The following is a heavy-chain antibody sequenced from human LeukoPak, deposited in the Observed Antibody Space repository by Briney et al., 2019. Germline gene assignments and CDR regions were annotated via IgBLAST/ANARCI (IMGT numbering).Heavy chain of an antibody. Sequence: GGSLRLSCAASGLIVSSNYMSWVRQAPGKGLEWVSVIYSGGSIYYADSVKGRFTISRDNAKNLLYLQMNSLRPEDTAVYYCARDWYCSSSICYTDRNWFDPWGQGTLVTVSS. D-gene: IGHD2-2*02. V-gene: IGHV3-53*01. CDR2: IYSGGSI. CDR3: ARDWYCSSSICYTDRNWFDP. J-gene: IGHJ5*02. CDR1: GLIVSSNY.